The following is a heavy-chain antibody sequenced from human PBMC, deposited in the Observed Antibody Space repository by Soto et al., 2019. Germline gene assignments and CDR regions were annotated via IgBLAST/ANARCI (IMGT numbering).Heavy chain of an antibody. D-gene: IGHD3-9*01. CDR3: AKGAYDILTGPPPYYYYGMDV. V-gene: IGHV3-23*01. CDR2: ISGSGGST. CDR1: GFTFSGYA. J-gene: IGHJ6*02. Sequence: PGGSLRLSCAASGFTFSGYAMSWVRQSPGKGLEWVSAISGSGGSTYYADSVKGRFTISRDNSKNTLYLQMNSLRAEDTAVYYCAKGAYDILTGPPPYYYYGMDVWGQGTTVTVSS.